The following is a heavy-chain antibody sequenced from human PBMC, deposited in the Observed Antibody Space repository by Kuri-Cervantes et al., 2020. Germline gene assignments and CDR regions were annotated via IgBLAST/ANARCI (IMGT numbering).Heavy chain of an antibody. CDR3: ATSYYFSTGYYNSPAPLFPF. CDR2: IKSKTDGGTT. V-gene: IGHV3-15*01. Sequence: GGSLRLSCAASGFTFSNAWMSWVRQAPGKGLEWVGRIKSKTDGGTTDYAAPVKGRFTISRDDSKNTLYLQMNSLKTEDTAVYYCATSYYFSTGYYNSPAPLFPFWGQGTLVTVSS. CDR1: GFTFSNAW. J-gene: IGHJ4*02. D-gene: IGHD3/OR15-3a*01.